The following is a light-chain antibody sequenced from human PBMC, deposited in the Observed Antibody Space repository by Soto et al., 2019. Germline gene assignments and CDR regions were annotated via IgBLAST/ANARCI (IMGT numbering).Light chain of an antibody. J-gene: IGLJ1*01. CDR2: NTN. CDR1: SDSVSASHF. V-gene: IGLV8-61*01. CDR3: SSYTSSSTLYV. Sequence: QTVVTQEPSFSVSPGGTVTLTCGLSSDSVSASHFPSWYQQTPGQAPRTLIYNTNTRSSGVPDRFSGSILGNRAALTITGAQADDESDYYCSSYTSSSTLYVFGTGTKLTVL.